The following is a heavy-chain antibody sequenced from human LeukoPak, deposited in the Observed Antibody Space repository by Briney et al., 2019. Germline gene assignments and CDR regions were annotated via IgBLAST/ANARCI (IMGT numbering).Heavy chain of an antibody. J-gene: IGHJ4*02. CDR1: GGSIRSYY. V-gene: IGHV4-59*01. Sequence: PSETLSLTCTVSGGSIRSYYWSWIRQPPGKGLEWIGYIFYSGSTNYNPSLKSRVTISVDTSKNQFSLKLSSVTAADTAVYYCARDSKVVAGFDYWGQGSLVTVSS. CDR3: ARDSKVVAGFDY. CDR2: IFYSGST. D-gene: IGHD6-19*01.